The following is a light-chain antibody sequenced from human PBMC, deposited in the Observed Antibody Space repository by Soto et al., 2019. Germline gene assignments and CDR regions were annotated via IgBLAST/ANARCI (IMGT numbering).Light chain of an antibody. CDR1: QSVTKNN. CDR3: QQYGGLPRT. Sequence: EIVLTQSPATLSLSPGERATLSCRASQSVTKNNLAWFQQKPGQAPRLLIYGASNRATGIPDRFSGSGSGTDFTLTISRLGPEDFAVYYCQQYGGLPRTFGQGTKVDIK. V-gene: IGKV3-20*01. CDR2: GAS. J-gene: IGKJ1*01.